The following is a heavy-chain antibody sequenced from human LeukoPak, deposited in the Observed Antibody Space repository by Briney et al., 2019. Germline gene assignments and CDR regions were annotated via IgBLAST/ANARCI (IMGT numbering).Heavy chain of an antibody. CDR2: ISYDGSNK. D-gene: IGHD4-17*01. J-gene: IGHJ4*02. V-gene: IGHV3-30*03. CDR1: GFTFSSYG. CDR3: ARGDYGDYW. Sequence: PGGSLRLSCAASGFTFSSYGMHWVRQAPGKGLEWVAVISYDGSNKYYADSVKGRFTISRDNSKNTLYLQMNSLRAEDTAVYYCARGDYGDYWWGQGTLVTVSS.